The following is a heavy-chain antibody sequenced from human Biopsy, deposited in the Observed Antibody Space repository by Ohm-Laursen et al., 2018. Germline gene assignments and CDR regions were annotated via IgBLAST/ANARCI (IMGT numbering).Heavy chain of an antibody. V-gene: IGHV4-39*01. CDR1: GGSISSSTTYY. J-gene: IGHJ5*02. CDR3: ARHPTGFWFDP. Sequence: SETLSLTCTVSGGSISSSTTYYWSWLRQPPGKGLEWIGSIYNTETTFYNPSLKSRVTISVDTSTNQFSRKVSFVTAADTALYFCARHPTGFWFDPWGHGTLVTVSS. CDR2: IYNTETT.